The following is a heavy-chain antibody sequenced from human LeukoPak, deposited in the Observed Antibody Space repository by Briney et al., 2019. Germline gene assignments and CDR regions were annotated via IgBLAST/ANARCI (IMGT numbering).Heavy chain of an antibody. CDR3: ARDTSFAVGATLDF. CDR1: GFNFSSYA. D-gene: IGHD1-26*01. CDR2: VSYDGSDK. J-gene: IGHJ4*02. V-gene: IGHV3-30*04. Sequence: GGSMRRSCAASGFNFSSYAVHWVRQATGKGLEWVAVVSYDGSDKYYANSVKGRFTISRDKSKNTLHLQMNSLRAEDTAIYYCARDTSFAVGATLDFWGQGTLVTVSS.